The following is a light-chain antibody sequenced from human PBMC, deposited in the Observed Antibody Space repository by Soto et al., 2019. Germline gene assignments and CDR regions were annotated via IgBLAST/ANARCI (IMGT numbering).Light chain of an antibody. V-gene: IGLV2-11*01. CDR3: CSYAGSYGVV. J-gene: IGLJ2*01. CDR2: DVS. CDR1: SSDVGGYNY. Sequence: QSALTQPRSVSGSPGQSVTISCTGTSSDVGGYNYVSWYQQHPGKAPKLMIYDVSKRPSGVPDRFSGSKSGNTASLTISGLQPEDEADYYCCSYAGSYGVVFGGGTKLTVL.